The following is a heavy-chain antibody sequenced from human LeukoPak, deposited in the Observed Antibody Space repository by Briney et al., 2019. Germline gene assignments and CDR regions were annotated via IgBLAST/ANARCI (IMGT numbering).Heavy chain of an antibody. CDR1: GGSISSYY. CDR3: ARAPRRITIFGVVKLSWFDP. J-gene: IGHJ5*02. D-gene: IGHD3-3*01. V-gene: IGHV4-59*01. CDR2: IYYSGST. Sequence: SETLSLTCTVSGGSISSYYWSWIRQPPGKGLEWIGYIYYSGSTNYNPSLKSRVTISVDTSKNQFSPKLSSVTAADTAVYYCARAPRRITIFGVVKLSWFDPWGQGTLVTVSS.